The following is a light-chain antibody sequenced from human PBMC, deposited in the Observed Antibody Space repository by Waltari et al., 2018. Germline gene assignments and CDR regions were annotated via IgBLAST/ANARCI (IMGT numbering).Light chain of an antibody. CDR1: HCVLDYFNNKDS. Sequence: DIMMTQSPDVLAVSLGERASIKCKSSHCVLDYFNNKDSLAWYQQKEGQPPRLLIHWASTRETGVPDRFSGSGSGTDFTLTISSLQAEDAALYYCQQYYGPPYNFGQGTRLEIK. CDR2: WAS. J-gene: IGKJ2*01. CDR3: QQYYGPPYN. V-gene: IGKV4-1*01.